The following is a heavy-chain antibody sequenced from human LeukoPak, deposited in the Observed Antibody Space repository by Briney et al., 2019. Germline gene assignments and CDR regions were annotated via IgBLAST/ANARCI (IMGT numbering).Heavy chain of an antibody. CDR3: AGALGGTVLDL. Sequence: SQTLSLTCTVSGGSISSGDDFWSWIRQPPGKGLEWIGYIYYSGSTYYNPSLKSRVSISVDTSKNQFSLKLSSVTAADTAVYYCAGALGGTVLDLWGGGTLVTVSS. V-gene: IGHV4-30-4*01. D-gene: IGHD3-16*01. CDR2: IYYSGST. J-gene: IGHJ2*01. CDR1: GGSISSGDDF.